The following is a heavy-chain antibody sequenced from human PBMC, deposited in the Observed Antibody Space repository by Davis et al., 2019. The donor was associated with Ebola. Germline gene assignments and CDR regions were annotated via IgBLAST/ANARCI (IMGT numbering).Heavy chain of an antibody. Sequence: ASVKVSCKVSGYTLTELSMHWVRQAPGKGLEWMGGFDPEDGETIYAQKFQGRVTMTEDTSTDTAYMELSSLRSEDTAVYYCATAAAATKTVDYYYYGMDVWGQGTTVTVSS. D-gene: IGHD6-13*01. J-gene: IGHJ6*02. V-gene: IGHV1-24*01. CDR2: FDPEDGET. CDR1: GYTLTELS. CDR3: ATAAAATKTVDYYYYGMDV.